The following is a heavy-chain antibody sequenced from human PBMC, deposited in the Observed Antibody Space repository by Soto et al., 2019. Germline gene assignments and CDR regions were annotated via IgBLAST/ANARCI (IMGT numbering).Heavy chain of an antibody. Sequence: QVQLVQSGAEVKKPGSSVKVSCKSSGGTFSTYAISWVRQAPGQGLEWMGGIIPIFGTANYAQKFQGRVTLTADEPTTTAYMELISLRSEDTAVYYCARDEMVVATGARTWHYYYGMDVWGQGTTVTVSS. CDR1: GGTFSTYA. CDR3: ARDEMVVATGARTWHYYYGMDV. CDR2: IIPIFGTA. J-gene: IGHJ6*02. D-gene: IGHD2-15*01. V-gene: IGHV1-69*12.